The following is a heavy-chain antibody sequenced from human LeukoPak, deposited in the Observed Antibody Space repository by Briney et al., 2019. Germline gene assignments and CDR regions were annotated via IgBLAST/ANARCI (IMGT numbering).Heavy chain of an antibody. Sequence: GGSLRLSCAASGFTFSEAWMTWVRKAPGKGLEWVGRIQSITDGGTTDYAATVKGRFTISRDDSKNTPYLQLNSLKTEDTAMYYCTIDCDYAWGSYRLAYWGQGALVTVSS. V-gene: IGHV3-15*01. J-gene: IGHJ4*02. CDR2: IQSITDGGTT. CDR3: TIDCDYAWGSYRLAY. CDR1: GFTFSEAW. D-gene: IGHD3-16*02.